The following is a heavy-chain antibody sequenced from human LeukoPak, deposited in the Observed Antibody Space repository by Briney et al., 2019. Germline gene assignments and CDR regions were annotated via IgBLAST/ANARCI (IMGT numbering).Heavy chain of an antibody. V-gene: IGHV3-23*01. CDR2: ISGSGGST. D-gene: IGHD1-26*01. CDR3: ARDGGGSYSFDY. J-gene: IGHJ4*02. CDR1: GFTFSSYG. Sequence: GGSLRLSCAASGFTFSSYGMSWVRQAPGKGLEWVSAISGSGGSTYYADSVKGRFTISRDNAKNSLYLQMNSLRAEDTALYYCARDGGGSYSFDYWGQGTLVTVSS.